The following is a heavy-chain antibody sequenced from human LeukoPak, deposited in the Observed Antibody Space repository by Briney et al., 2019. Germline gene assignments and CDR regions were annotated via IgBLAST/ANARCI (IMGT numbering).Heavy chain of an antibody. CDR2: INPSGGST. V-gene: IGHV1-46*01. CDR3: ARDANYDYVWGSYRAHAFDI. J-gene: IGHJ3*02. CDR1: GYTFTSYY. Sequence: GASVKVSCKASGYTFTSYYMHWVRQAPGQGLEWMGQINPSGGSTNYAQKFHTRVTMTRDMSTSTVNIELRSLRSDDTAVYYCARDANYDYVWGSYRAHAFDIWGQGTMVTVSS. D-gene: IGHD3-16*02.